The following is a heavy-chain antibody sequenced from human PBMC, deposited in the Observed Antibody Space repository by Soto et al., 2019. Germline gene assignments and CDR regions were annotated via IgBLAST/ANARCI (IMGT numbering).Heavy chain of an antibody. CDR3: AKALHSSSSGYFDY. D-gene: IGHD6-6*01. CDR1: RFTFSSYA. Sequence: EVQLLEPGGGLVQPGGSLRLSCAASRFTFSSYAMSWVRQAPGKGLEWVSAISGRGGSTDSADSVKGRFTISRDNSKNTLYLQMNSLRAEDTAVYYCAKALHSSSSGYFDYWGQGTLVTVSS. CDR2: ISGRGGST. V-gene: IGHV3-23*01. J-gene: IGHJ4*02.